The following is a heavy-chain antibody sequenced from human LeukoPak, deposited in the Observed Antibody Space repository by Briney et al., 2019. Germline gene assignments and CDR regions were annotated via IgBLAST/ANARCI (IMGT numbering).Heavy chain of an antibody. CDR2: IGSSGTPI. CDR1: GFTFSDYY. D-gene: IGHD5-12*01. CDR3: AYTSGYDFSSYYYYYMDV. Sequence: PGGSLRLSCAASGFTFSDYYMSWVRQAPGKGLEWVSYIGSSGTPIYYADSVRGRFTISRDNAKNSLYLQMNSLRAEDTAVYYCAYTSGYDFSSYYYYYMDVWGKGTTVTVSS. V-gene: IGHV3-11*04. J-gene: IGHJ6*03.